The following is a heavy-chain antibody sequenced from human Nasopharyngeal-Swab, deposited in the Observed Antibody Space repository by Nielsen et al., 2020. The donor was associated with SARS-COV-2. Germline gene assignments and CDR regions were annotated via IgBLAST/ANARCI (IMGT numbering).Heavy chain of an antibody. V-gene: IGHV3-23*01. J-gene: IGHJ4*02. D-gene: IGHD5/OR15-5a*01. Sequence: GGSLRLSCAASGFTFSSYAMNWVRQAPGKGLEWVSAISRTSSTYYADSVKGRFTVSRDNSKNTLYLQMNSLRAEDTAVYYCAKRVLDFDYWGQGTLVTVSS. CDR3: AKRVLDFDY. CDR1: GFTFSSYA. CDR2: ISRTSST.